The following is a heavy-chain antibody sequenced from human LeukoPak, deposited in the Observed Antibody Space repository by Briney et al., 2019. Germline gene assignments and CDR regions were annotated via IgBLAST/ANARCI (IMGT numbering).Heavy chain of an antibody. CDR3: AKGSLGSWYYFDY. D-gene: IGHD6-13*01. V-gene: IGHV3-23*01. CDR2: FGRSGSDT. Sequence: GGSLRLSCAASGFTFGTSAMSWVRQAPGKEPEWVSTFGRSGSDTYYSDSVKGRFTIFRDNSKNTLYLQMNSLRDEDTAVYYCAKGSLGSWYYFDYWGQGTLVTVSS. J-gene: IGHJ4*02. CDR1: GFTFGTSA.